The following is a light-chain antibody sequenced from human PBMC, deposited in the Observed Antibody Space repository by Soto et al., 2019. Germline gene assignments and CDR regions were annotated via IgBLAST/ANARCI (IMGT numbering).Light chain of an antibody. CDR1: QTVRNSY. CDR3: QQYDGSLPYT. CDR2: GVS. V-gene: IGKV3-20*01. Sequence: EIVLTQSPGTLSLSPGERATLSCRASQTVRNSYLAWYQQKPGQAPRLLIYGVSARATGIPDRFSGSGSGTDFTLTISRLEPEDLAVFYCQQYDGSLPYTFGQGTKLEIK. J-gene: IGKJ2*01.